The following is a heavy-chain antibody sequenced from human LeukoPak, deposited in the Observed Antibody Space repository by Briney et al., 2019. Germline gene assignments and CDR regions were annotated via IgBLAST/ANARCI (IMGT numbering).Heavy chain of an antibody. CDR3: ARVDGSPDY. CDR2: VNLKSGYT. Sequence: ASVKVSCKASGYTFTRFDINWVRQATGQGLEWMGWVNLKSGYTGYAQEFQGRVTITRDTSINTAYMELSSLRSEDTAVYYCARVDGSPDYWGQGTLVTVSS. D-gene: IGHD2-15*01. CDR1: GYTFTRFD. V-gene: IGHV1-8*03. J-gene: IGHJ4*02.